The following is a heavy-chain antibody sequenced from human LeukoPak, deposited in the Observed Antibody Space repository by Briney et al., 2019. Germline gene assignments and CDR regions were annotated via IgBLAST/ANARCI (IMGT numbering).Heavy chain of an antibody. CDR1: GYTLTELS. Sequence: ASVKVSCKVSGYTLTELSMHWVRQAPGKGLEWMGGFDPEDGETIYAQKFQGRVTMTEDTSTDTAYMELSSLRSEDMAVYYCATSHYGSGSYNYWGQGTLVTVSS. CDR2: FDPEDGET. J-gene: IGHJ4*02. V-gene: IGHV1-24*01. D-gene: IGHD3-10*01. CDR3: ATSHYGSGSYNY.